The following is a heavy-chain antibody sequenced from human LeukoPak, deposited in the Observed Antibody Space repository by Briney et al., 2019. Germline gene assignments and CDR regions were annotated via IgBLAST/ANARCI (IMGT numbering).Heavy chain of an antibody. CDR3: ARDGYSYGSWFDP. J-gene: IGHJ5*02. D-gene: IGHD5-18*01. CDR2: INPNSGGT. Sequence: ASVKVSCKASGYTFTGYYMHWVRQAPGQGLEWMGWINPNSGGTNYAQKFQGRVTMTRDTSISTAYMELSRLRSDDTAVYYCARDGYSYGSWFDPWGQGTLVTVSS. V-gene: IGHV1-2*02. CDR1: GYTFTGYY.